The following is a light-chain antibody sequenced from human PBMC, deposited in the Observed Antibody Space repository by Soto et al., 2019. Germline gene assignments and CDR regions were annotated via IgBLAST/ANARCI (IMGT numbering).Light chain of an antibody. CDR3: QHYGYLWT. Sequence: DIQMTQSPSTLPASVGDRVTIACRASQSISDRVAWYQQKPGGAPRVLIIDASTLESGVPSRFSGSGYGTEFSLTINNLQPDDFATYYCQHYGYLWTFGQGTKVEI. V-gene: IGKV1-5*01. J-gene: IGKJ1*01. CDR1: QSISDR. CDR2: DAS.